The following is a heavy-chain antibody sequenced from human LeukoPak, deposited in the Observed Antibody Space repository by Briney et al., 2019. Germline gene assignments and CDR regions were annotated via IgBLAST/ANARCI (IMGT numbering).Heavy chain of an antibody. J-gene: IGHJ4*02. CDR1: GGSISSSSYY. D-gene: IGHD6-19*01. CDR3: ARHWDRDHVAGTNYFDY. V-gene: IGHV4-39*01. CDR2: IYYSGST. Sequence: SGTLSLTCTVSGGSISSSSYYWGWIRQPPGKGLGWIGSIYYSGSTYYNPSLKSRVTISVDTSKNQFSLKLSSVTAADTAVYYCARHWDRDHVAGTNYFDYWGQGTLVAVSS.